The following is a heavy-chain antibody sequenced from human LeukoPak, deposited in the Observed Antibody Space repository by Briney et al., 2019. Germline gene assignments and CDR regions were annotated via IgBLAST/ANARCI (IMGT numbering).Heavy chain of an antibody. Sequence: GGSLRLSCAASGFTFSSYAMSWVRQAPGKGLEWVSAISGSGGSTYYADSVKGRFTISRDNSKNTLYLQMNSLRAEDTAVYCCAKDRGVWGSYRYYFDYWGQGALVTVPS. J-gene: IGHJ4*02. CDR1: GFTFSSYA. D-gene: IGHD3-16*02. CDR3: AKDRGVWGSYRYYFDY. V-gene: IGHV3-23*01. CDR2: ISGSGGST.